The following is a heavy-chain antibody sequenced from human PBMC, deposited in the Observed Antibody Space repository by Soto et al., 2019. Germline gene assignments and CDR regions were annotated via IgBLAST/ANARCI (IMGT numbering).Heavy chain of an antibody. CDR2: IDPSDSYT. CDR1: GYSFTSYW. D-gene: IGHD2-15*01. J-gene: IGHJ6*02. V-gene: IGHV5-10-1*01. Sequence: GESLKISCKGSGYSFTSYWISWVRQMPGKGLEWMGRIDPSDSYTNYSPSFQGHVTISADKSISTAYLQWSSLKASDTAMYYCARHRRGLGYCSGGSCRDPYGMDXWGQGTTVTVS. CDR3: ARHRRGLGYCSGGSCRDPYGMDX.